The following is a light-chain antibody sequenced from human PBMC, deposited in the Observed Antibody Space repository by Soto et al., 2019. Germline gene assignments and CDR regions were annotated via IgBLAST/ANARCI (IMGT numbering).Light chain of an antibody. CDR1: QGIGSW. Sequence: DIQMTQSPSSVSASVGARVTVTCRASQGIGSWLAWYQKKPGKAPIFLSYAASSLQSGVPSRFRGSGSGTDFTLTISSLKPEDCEIYFCQQANSFPITFGQGTRLEIK. CDR2: AAS. CDR3: QQANSFPIT. V-gene: IGKV1-12*01. J-gene: IGKJ5*01.